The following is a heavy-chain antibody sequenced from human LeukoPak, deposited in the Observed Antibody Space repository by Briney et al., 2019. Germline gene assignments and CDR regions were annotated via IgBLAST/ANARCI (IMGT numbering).Heavy chain of an antibody. V-gene: IGHV3-23*01. J-gene: IGHJ4*02. CDR2: ISGSGGST. D-gene: IGHD3-3*01. CDR3: AKGRYYDFWSGYYGDKFDY. Sequence: GGSLRLSCAASGFTFSSYAMSWVRQAPGKGLEWVSAISGSGGSTYYADSVKGRFTISRDNSKNTLYLQMNSLRAEDTAVYYCAKGRYYDFWSGYYGDKFDYWGQGTLVTVSS. CDR1: GFTFSSYA.